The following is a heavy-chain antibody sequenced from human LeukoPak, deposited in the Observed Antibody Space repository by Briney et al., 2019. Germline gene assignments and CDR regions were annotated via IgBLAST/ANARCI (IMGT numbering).Heavy chain of an antibody. CDR2: INPNSGGT. D-gene: IGHD3-16*01. Sequence: ASVKVSCKASGYTFTSYGIIWVRQAPGQGLEWMGWINPNSGGTNYAQKFQGRVTMTRDTSISTAYMELSRLRSDDTAVYYCARQELGGFDYWGQGTLVTVSS. J-gene: IGHJ4*02. V-gene: IGHV1-2*02. CDR3: ARQELGGFDY. CDR1: GYTFTSYG.